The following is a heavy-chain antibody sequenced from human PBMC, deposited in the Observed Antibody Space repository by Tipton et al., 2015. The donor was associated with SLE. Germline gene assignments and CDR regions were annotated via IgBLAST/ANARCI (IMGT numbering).Heavy chain of an antibody. CDR3: ARVYGDYVGY. CDR2: INHSGST. D-gene: IGHD4-17*01. J-gene: IGHJ4*02. V-gene: IGHV4-34*01. Sequence: TLSLACAVYGGSFSGYYWSWIRQPPGKGLEWIGEINHSGSTNYNPSLKGRVTISVDTSKNQFSLKLSSVTAADTAVYYCARVYGDYVGYWGQGTLVTVSS. CDR1: GGSFSGYY.